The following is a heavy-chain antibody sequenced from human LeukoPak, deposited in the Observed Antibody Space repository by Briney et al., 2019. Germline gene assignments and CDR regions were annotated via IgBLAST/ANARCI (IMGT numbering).Heavy chain of an antibody. CDR2: INPNSGGT. CDR3: ASPRNYDSSGYQSNGLGY. V-gene: IGHV1-2*02. CDR1: GYTFTGYY. J-gene: IGHJ4*02. Sequence: ASVKVSCKASGYTFTGYYMHWVRQAPGQGLEWMGWINPNSGGTNYAQKFQGRVTMTRDTSISTAYMELSRLRSDDTAVYYCASPRNYDSSGYQSNGLGYWGQGTLVTVSS. D-gene: IGHD3-22*01.